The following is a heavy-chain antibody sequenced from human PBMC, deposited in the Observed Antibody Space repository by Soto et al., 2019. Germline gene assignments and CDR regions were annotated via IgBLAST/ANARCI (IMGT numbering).Heavy chain of an antibody. D-gene: IGHD2-2*01. CDR3: ETLITRVFDY. V-gene: IGHV4-39*01. J-gene: IGHJ4*02. CDR2: IYYSGST. Sequence: QLQLQESGPGLVKPSETLSLTCTVSGGSISSSSYYWGWIRQPPGKGLAWIGSIYYSGSTYYNPSPKSRVTISVDTSKNQFSLKLSSVTAADTAVYYCETLITRVFDYWGQGTLVTVSS. CDR1: GGSISSSSYY.